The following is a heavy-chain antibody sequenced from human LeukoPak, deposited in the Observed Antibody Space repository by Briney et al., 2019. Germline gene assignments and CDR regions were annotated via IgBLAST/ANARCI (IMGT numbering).Heavy chain of an antibody. Sequence: NPSETLSLTCTVSGGSISSYYWSWIRQPPGKGLEWIGYIYYSGSTNYNPSLKSRVTISVDTSKNQFSLKLSSVTAADTAVYYCARDRSGIRTTHDAFDIWGQGTMVTVSS. D-gene: IGHD1-14*01. V-gene: IGHV4-59*01. CDR3: ARDRSGIRTTHDAFDI. J-gene: IGHJ3*02. CDR2: IYYSGST. CDR1: GGSISSYY.